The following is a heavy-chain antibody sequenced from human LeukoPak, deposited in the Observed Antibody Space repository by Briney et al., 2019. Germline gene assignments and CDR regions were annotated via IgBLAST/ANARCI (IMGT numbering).Heavy chain of an antibody. CDR3: ARQISDYYYYYMDV. CDR1: GGSINSSNYY. D-gene: IGHD3-10*01. J-gene: IGHJ6*03. Sequence: PSETLSLTCTVFGGSINSSNYYWGWIRQPPGKGLEWIGTIYYSGTTYYNPSLESRVTISEDTSKNQFSLTLRSVTAADTAVYYCARQISDYYYYYMDVWGKGTTVTVSS. CDR2: IYYSGTT. V-gene: IGHV4-39*01.